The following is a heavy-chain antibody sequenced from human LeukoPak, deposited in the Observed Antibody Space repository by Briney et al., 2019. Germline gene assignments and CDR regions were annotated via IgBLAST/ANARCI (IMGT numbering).Heavy chain of an antibody. D-gene: IGHD3-16*02. V-gene: IGHV3-23*01. CDR1: GFTFSSYA. Sequence: GGSLRLSCAASGFTFSSYAMSWVRQAPGKGLEWVSAISGSGGSTYYADSVKGRFTISRDNSKNTLYLQMNSLRAKDTAVYYCAKAAVWGSYRNNYFDYWGQGTLVTVSS. CDR3: AKAAVWGSYRNNYFDY. J-gene: IGHJ4*02. CDR2: ISGSGGST.